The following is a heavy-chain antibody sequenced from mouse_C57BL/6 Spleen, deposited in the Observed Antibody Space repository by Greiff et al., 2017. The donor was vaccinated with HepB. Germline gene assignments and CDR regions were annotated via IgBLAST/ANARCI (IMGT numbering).Heavy chain of an antibody. J-gene: IGHJ2*01. Sequence: VKLVESGPELVKPGASVKISCKASGYAFSSSWMNWVKQRPGKGLEWIGRIYPGDGDTNYNGKFKGKATLTADKSSSTAYMQLSSLTSEDSAVYFCARSSSPYYFDYWGQGTTLTVSS. CDR1: GYAFSSSW. V-gene: IGHV1-82*01. CDR2: IYPGDGDT. D-gene: IGHD1-1*01. CDR3: ARSSSPYYFDY.